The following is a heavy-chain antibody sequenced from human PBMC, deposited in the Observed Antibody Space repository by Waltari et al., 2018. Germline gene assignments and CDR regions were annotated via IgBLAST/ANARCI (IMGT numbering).Heavy chain of an antibody. CDR1: GYTFTGDY. Sequence: QVQLVQSGAEVKKPGASVKVCGKASGYTFTGDYMHWVRQAPGQGLEWMGRINPNSGGTNYAQKFQGRVTMTRDTSISTAYMELSRLRSDDTAVYYCARGEGIAVAGPDYWGQGTLVTVSS. J-gene: IGHJ4*02. V-gene: IGHV1-2*06. D-gene: IGHD6-19*01. CDR2: INPNSGGT. CDR3: ARGEGIAVAGPDY.